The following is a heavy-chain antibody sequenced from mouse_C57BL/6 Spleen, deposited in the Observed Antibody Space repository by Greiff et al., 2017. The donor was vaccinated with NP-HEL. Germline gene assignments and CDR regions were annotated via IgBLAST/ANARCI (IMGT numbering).Heavy chain of an antibody. CDR3: ARFYYSLYYFDY. D-gene: IGHD2-12*01. CDR2: IDPEDGET. CDR1: GFNITDYY. Sequence: VQLKQSGAELVKPGASVKLSCTASGFNITDYYMHWVKQRTEQGLEWIGRIDPEDGETKYTPTFQGKASITADTSSNTSYLQVTSQTSDDTAVYYCARFYYSLYYFDYWGKGTTLTVSS. J-gene: IGHJ2*01. V-gene: IGHV14-2*01.